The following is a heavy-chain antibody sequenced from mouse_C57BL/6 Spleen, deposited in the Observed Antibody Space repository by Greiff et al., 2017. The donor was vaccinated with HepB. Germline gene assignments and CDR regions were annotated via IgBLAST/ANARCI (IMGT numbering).Heavy chain of an antibody. J-gene: IGHJ3*01. CDR1: GYTFTSYW. Sequence: QVQLQQSGAELVKPGASVKLSCKASGYTFTSYWMQWVKQRPGQGLEWIGEIDPSDSYTNYNQKFKGKATLTVDTSSSTAYMQLSSLTSEDSAVYYCARGVSSGYGFAYWGQGTLVTVSA. D-gene: IGHD3-2*02. V-gene: IGHV1-50*01. CDR2: IDPSDSYT. CDR3: ARGVSSGYGFAY.